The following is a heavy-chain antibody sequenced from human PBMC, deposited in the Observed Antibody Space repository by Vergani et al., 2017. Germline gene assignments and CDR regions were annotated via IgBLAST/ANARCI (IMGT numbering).Heavy chain of an antibody. J-gene: IGHJ4*02. CDR3: ARTSVEMATIVDY. V-gene: IGHV4-59*01. CDR1: GGSISSYY. D-gene: IGHD5-24*01. CDR2: IYYSGST. Sequence: QVQLQESGPGLVKPSETLSLTCTVSGGSISSYYWSWIRQPPGKGLEWIGYIYYSGSTNYNPSLKSRVTISVDTSKNQFSLKLSSVTAADTAVHYCARTSVEMATIVDYWGQGTLVTVSS.